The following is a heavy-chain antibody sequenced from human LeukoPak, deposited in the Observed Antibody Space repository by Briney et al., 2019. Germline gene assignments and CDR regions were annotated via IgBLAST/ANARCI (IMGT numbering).Heavy chain of an antibody. CDR1: GYTFTGYY. D-gene: IGHD3-22*01. Sequence: ASVKVSCKASGYTFTGYYMHWVRQAPGQGLEWMGWINPNSGGTNYAQKFQGRVTMTRDTSISTAYMELSRLRSDDTAVYYCARGGYYDSSGYRTIVDDAFDIWGQGTMVTVSS. CDR2: INPNSGGT. V-gene: IGHV1-2*02. J-gene: IGHJ3*02. CDR3: ARGGYYDSSGYRTIVDDAFDI.